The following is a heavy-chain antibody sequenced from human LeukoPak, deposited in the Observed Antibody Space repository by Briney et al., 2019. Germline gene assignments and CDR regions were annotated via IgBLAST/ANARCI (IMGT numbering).Heavy chain of an antibody. CDR3: GRGRGNGRPENYFDY. V-gene: IGHV1-8*02. J-gene: IGHJ4*02. CDR1: GYSFTGYY. Sequence: ASVMVSCKTSGYSFTGYYVHWVRQATGQGLEWMGWMNPNSGNTGYVQKFQGRVSMTRNTSISTAYMELSSLRSEDTAVYYCGRGRGNGRPENYFDYWGQGTLVTVSS. D-gene: IGHD2-8*01. CDR2: MNPNSGNT.